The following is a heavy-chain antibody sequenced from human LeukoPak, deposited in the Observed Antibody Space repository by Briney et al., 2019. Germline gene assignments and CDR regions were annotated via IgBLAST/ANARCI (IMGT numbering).Heavy chain of an antibody. J-gene: IGHJ4*02. CDR3: ARDNDSRDPPHFDY. CDR1: GYSFTDYY. D-gene: IGHD3-16*01. CDR2: IIPIFGTT. V-gene: IGHV1-69*06. Sequence: SVKVSCKASGYSFTDYYINWVRQAPGQGLEWMGGIIPIFGTTNYARKFRGRVTLTADKSTRTAYMELSSLRSEDTAVYYCARDNDSRDPPHFDYWGQGTLVTVSS.